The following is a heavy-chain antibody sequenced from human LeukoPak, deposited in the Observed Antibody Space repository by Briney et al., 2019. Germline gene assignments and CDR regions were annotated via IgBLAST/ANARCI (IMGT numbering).Heavy chain of an antibody. CDR2: IWYDGSNQ. Sequence: GGSRRLSCVASGFTFKNNAMHWVRQAPGKGLEWVAVIWYDGSNQYYADSVKGRFTISRDNPKNTLYLEMNSLRAEDTAVYYCARPPYYDIVIGPFDSWGQGTLVTVSP. D-gene: IGHD3-9*01. J-gene: IGHJ4*02. V-gene: IGHV3-33*01. CDR3: ARPPYYDIVIGPFDS. CDR1: GFTFKNNA.